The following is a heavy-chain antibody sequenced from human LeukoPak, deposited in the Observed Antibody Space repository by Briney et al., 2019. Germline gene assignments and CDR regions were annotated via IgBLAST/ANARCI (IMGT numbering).Heavy chain of an antibody. D-gene: IGHD2-2*01. CDR1: GYTFTSYG. Sequence: ASVKVSCKASGYTFTSYGISWVRQAPGQGLEWMGWISAYNGNTNYAQKLQGRVTMTTDTSTSTAYMELRSLRSDDTAVYYCARDPRYCSSTSCPSPDAFDIWGQGTMVTVSS. J-gene: IGHJ3*02. CDR3: ARDPRYCSSTSCPSPDAFDI. CDR2: ISAYNGNT. V-gene: IGHV1-18*01.